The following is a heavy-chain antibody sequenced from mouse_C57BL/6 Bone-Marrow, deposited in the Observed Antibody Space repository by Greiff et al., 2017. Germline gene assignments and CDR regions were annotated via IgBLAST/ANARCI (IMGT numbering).Heavy chain of an antibody. CDR1: GYTFTDYE. Sequence: VQLQQSGAELVRPGASVTLSCKASGYTFTDYEMHWVKQTPVHGLEWIGAIDPETGGTAYNQKFKGKAILTADKSSSTAYMELRSLTSEDSAVYYCTRDGTYWYFDVWGTRTTVTVSS. D-gene: IGHD2-1*01. J-gene: IGHJ1*03. CDR3: TRDGTYWYFDV. CDR2: IDPETGGT. V-gene: IGHV1-15*01.